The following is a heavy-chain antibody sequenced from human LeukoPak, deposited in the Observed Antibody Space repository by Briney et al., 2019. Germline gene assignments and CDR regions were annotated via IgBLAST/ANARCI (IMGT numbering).Heavy chain of an antibody. J-gene: IGHJ4*02. Sequence: SVKVSCKASGGTFSSYAISWVRQAPGQGLEWMGRIIPILGIANYAQKFQGRVAITADKSTSTAYMELSSLRSEDTAVYYCASTGPYYYDSSGYAQDYWGQGTLVTVSS. CDR3: ASTGPYYYDSSGYAQDY. D-gene: IGHD3-22*01. CDR2: IIPILGIA. CDR1: GGTFSSYA. V-gene: IGHV1-69*04.